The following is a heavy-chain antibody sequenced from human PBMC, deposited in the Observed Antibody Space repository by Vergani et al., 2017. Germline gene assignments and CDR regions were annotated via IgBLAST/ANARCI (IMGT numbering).Heavy chain of an antibody. CDR1: GFTFINAW. D-gene: IGHD2-21*02. J-gene: IGHJ4*02. Sequence: EVQLVESGGGLVKPGGSLRLSCAASGFTFINAWMTWVRQAPGKGLEWVGRIKSKTDGGTTYYAAPVKGKFTISRDDSKNTLYLQMNSLKTEDTAVYYCAKARLLNRALDYWGQGTLVTVSS. CDR3: AKARLLNRALDY. CDR2: IKSKTDGGTT. V-gene: IGHV3-15*01.